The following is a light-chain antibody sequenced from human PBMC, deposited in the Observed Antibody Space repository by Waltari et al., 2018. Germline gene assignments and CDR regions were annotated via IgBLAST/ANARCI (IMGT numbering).Light chain of an antibody. CDR3: SSYTSSNTWV. CDR2: DVT. V-gene: IGLV2-14*01. J-gene: IGLJ3*02. CDR1: ASDFVVSTY. Sequence: SPLTHPASCSGPLGQPTTIPSMETASDFVVSTYVSWYQQHPGKAPKVMIYDVTKRPSGVSNRFSGSKSGSTASLTISGLQAEDEADYYCSSYTSSNTWVFGGGTKLTVL.